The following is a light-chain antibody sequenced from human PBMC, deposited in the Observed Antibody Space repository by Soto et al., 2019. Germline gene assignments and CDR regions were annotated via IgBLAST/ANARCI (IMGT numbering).Light chain of an antibody. J-gene: IGKJ4*01. CDR2: VAS. Sequence: DIQMTQSPSSLSASLGDRVTITCRASQNINNYVSWYQQKPGKAPQLLIHVASNLQSGVPSRFSGSGSGTEFTLTISSLQPEDSASYHCQQSYSTPLTFGGGTKVEI. V-gene: IGKV1-39*01. CDR1: QNINNY. CDR3: QQSYSTPLT.